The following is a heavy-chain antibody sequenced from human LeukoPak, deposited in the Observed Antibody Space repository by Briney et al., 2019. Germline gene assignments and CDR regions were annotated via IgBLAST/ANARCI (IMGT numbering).Heavy chain of an antibody. D-gene: IGHD5-24*01. Sequence: SQALSLTCTVSGRSISSGSYCWSWIRQPAGKGLEWIGRIYTSGSTNYNPSLKSRVTISVDTSKNQFSLKLSSVTAADTAVYYCARERGWLHPGNDYWGQGNLVTVSS. V-gene: IGHV4-61*02. CDR1: GRSISSGSYC. CDR2: IYTSGST. J-gene: IGHJ4*02. CDR3: ARERGWLHPGNDY.